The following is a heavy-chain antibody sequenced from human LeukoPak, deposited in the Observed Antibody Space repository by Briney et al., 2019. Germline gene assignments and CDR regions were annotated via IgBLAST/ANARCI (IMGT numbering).Heavy chain of an antibody. CDR3: ARVDCSGGSCYSGFDY. CDR1: GYTFTGYY. J-gene: IGHJ4*02. D-gene: IGHD2-15*01. CDR2: INPNSGGT. Sequence: ASVKVSCKASGYTFTGYYMHWVRQAPGQGLEWMGRINPNSGGTNYAQKFQGRVTMTRDTSISTAYMELSRLRSDDTAVYYCARVDCSGGSCYSGFDYWGQGTLVTVSS. V-gene: IGHV1-2*06.